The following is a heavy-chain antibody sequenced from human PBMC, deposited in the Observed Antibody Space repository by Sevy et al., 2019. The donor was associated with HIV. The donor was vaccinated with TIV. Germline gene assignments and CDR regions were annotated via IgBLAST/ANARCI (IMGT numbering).Heavy chain of an antibody. Sequence: GGSLRLSCAASGFTFSSYAMSWVRQAPGKGLEWVSTISGSGGSTYYADSVKGRFTISRDNAKNSLYLQMNSLRAEDTAVYYCARDGAAAGLVAYYGMDVWGQGTTVTVSS. CDR2: ISGSGGST. CDR1: GFTFSSYA. J-gene: IGHJ6*02. D-gene: IGHD6-13*01. CDR3: ARDGAAAGLVAYYGMDV. V-gene: IGHV3-23*01.